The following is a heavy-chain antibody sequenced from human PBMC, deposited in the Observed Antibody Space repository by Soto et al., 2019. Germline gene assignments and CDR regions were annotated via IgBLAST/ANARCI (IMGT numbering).Heavy chain of an antibody. J-gene: IGHJ6*02. V-gene: IGHV1-18*01. CDR2: ISAYSGDT. CDR3: ARDGRAFSIFGETMDV. Sequence: ASVKVSCKTSGYTFTNYAVNWVRQAPGQGLQWMGWISAYSGDTKYAQRFQDRLTVTTDPSTTTAYMELRSLRSDDTAVYYCARDGRAFSIFGETMDVWGQGTTVTVSS. CDR1: GYTFTNYA. D-gene: IGHD3-3*01.